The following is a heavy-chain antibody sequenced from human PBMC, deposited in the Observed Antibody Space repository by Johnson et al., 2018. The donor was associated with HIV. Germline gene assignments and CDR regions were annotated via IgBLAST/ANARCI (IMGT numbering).Heavy chain of an antibody. CDR2: IWYDGSNK. CDR1: GFTFSSYG. Sequence: QVQLVESGGGVVQPGRSLRLSCAASGFTFSSYGMHWVRQAPGKGLEWVAVIWYDGSNKYYADSVKGRFTISRDNSKNTLYLQMNSLRAEDTALYYCARDSDSLYAFDIWGQGTMVTVSS. J-gene: IGHJ3*02. CDR3: ARDSDSLYAFDI. V-gene: IGHV3-33*01. D-gene: IGHD3-22*01.